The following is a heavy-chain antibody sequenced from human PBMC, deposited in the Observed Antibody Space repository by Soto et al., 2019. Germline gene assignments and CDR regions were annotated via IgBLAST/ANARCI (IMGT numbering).Heavy chain of an antibody. CDR2: IYWDGDI. J-gene: IGHJ4*02. V-gene: IGHV2-5*02. CDR3: VHRLGCSGGSCYSRNRPFDH. Sequence: QITLKESGPTLVRPTQTLTLTCTFSGFSLTTSGLGVGWIRQPPGKALEWLALIYWDGDIRYSPSLKTRLTITKDTPKNQVVLTMTNMNPVDTATYYCVHRLGCSGGSCYSRNRPFDHWGPGTLVTVSS. D-gene: IGHD2-15*01. CDR1: GFSLTTSGLG.